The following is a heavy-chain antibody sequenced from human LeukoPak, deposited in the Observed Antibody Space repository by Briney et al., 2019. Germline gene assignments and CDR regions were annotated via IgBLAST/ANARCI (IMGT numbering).Heavy chain of an antibody. D-gene: IGHD6-19*01. J-gene: IGHJ5*02. Sequence: GESLRISCKGFGYTFTNYWIGWVRQMPGKGLEWMGIIYPGDSDTRYSPSFQGQVTISADKSVTTAYLQWSSLKASDTAMYYCARRNGYTSGSGFDPWGQGALVTVSS. V-gene: IGHV5-51*01. CDR2: IYPGDSDT. CDR1: GYTFTNYW. CDR3: ARRNGYTSGSGFDP.